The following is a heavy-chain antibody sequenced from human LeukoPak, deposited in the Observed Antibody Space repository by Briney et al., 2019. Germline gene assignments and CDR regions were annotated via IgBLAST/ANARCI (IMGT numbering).Heavy chain of an antibody. CDR2: IYYSGST. CDR1: GGSLSSSSYY. CDR3: SRHNNRAAGGNDY. D-gene: IGHD4-23*01. J-gene: IGHJ4*02. V-gene: IGHV4-39*01. Sequence: SETLSLTCTVSGGSLSSSSYYWGWLRQPPGKGLEWIGSIYYSGSTYYNPSLKSRDTISVDTSKNQFSLKLSSVAAADTAVYYCSRHNNRAAGGNDYWGQGTLVTVSS.